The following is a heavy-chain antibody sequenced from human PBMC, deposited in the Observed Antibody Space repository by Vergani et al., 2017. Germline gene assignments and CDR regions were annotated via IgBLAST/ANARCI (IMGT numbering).Heavy chain of an antibody. V-gene: IGHV5-10-1*01. CDR1: GYTFTSYW. Sequence: VQLVQSGAEVKKPGASVKVSCKASGYTFTSYWISWVRQMPGKGLEWMGRIDPSDSYTNYSPSFQGHVTISADKSISTAYLQWSSLKASDTAMYYCARAPGPGAFDIWGQGTMVTVSS. CDR2: IDPSDSYT. J-gene: IGHJ3*02. CDR3: ARAPGPGAFDI.